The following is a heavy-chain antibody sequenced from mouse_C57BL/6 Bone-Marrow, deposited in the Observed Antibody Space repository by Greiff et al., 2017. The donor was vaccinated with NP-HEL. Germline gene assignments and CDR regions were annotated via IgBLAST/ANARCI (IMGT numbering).Heavy chain of an antibody. CDR1: GYTFTDYN. CDR3: ARLGLRLGLWYVDV. D-gene: IGHD2-2*01. CDR2: INPNNGGT. V-gene: IGHV1-18*01. Sequence: VQLQQSGPELVKPGASVKIPCKASGYTFTDYNMDWVKQSHGKSLEWIGDINPNNGGTIYNQKFKGKATLTVDKSSSTAYMELRSLTSEDTAVYYCARLGLRLGLWYVDVWGTGTTVTVSS. J-gene: IGHJ1*03.